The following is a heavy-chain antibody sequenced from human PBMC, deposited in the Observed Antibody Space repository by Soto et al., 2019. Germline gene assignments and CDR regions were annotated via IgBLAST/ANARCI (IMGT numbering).Heavy chain of an antibody. CDR2: ISYDGSNK. CDR1: GFPFSSYA. Sequence: SLSLSCAASGFPFSSYAMHWVRQAPGKGLEWVAVISYDGSNKYYADSVNGRFTISRDNSKNTLYLQMNSLRAEDTAVYYCARVLRRAAAEYEYYRTEVWCHGTMVTVSS. V-gene: IGHV3-30-3*01. CDR3: ARVLRRAAAEYEYYRTEV. D-gene: IGHD6-13*01. J-gene: IGHJ6*02.